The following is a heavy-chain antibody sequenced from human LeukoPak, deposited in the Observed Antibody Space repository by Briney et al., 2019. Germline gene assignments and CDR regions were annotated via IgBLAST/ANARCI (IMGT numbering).Heavy chain of an antibody. CDR3: AKEGEYCSSTSCYTGFDY. V-gene: IGHV3-23*01. CDR2: LSGSGGST. D-gene: IGHD2-2*02. J-gene: IGHJ4*02. CDR1: GFTFSSYA. Sequence: PGGSLRLSCAASGFTFSSYAMSWVRQAPGKGLEWVSALSGSGGSTYYADSVKGRFTISRDNSKNTLYLQMNSLSAEDTAVYYCAKEGEYCSSTSCYTGFDYWGQGTLVTVSS.